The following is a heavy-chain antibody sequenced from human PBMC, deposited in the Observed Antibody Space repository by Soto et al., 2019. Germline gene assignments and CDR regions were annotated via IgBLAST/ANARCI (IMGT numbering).Heavy chain of an antibody. CDR2: MNPINGAA. CDR1: GYDFTAYD. CDR3: GRGPSPRAPAGATPYYYAMDV. D-gene: IGHD2-15*01. Sequence: ASVKVSCKASGYDFTAYDINWVRQASGQGLEWMGWMNPINGAAGSARRFQGRISMTRNTATGTAYLELTSLRSDDSAFYYCGRGPSPRAPAGATPYYYAMDVWGKGTTGTVAS. V-gene: IGHV1-8*02. J-gene: IGHJ6*04.